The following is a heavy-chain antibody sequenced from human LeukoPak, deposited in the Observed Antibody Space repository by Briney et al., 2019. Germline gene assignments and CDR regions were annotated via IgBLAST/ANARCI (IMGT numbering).Heavy chain of an antibody. CDR1: GYTFTSYG. CDR2: ISAYNGNT. CDR3: ARVVVPAAITFGYYYYYYMDV. D-gene: IGHD2-2*02. V-gene: IGHV1-18*01. J-gene: IGHJ6*03. Sequence: GASVKVSCKASGYTFTSYGISWVRQAPGQGLEWMGWISAYNGNTNYAQKVQGRVTMTTDTSTSTAYMELRSLRSDDTAVYYCARVVVPAAITFGYYYYYYMDVWGKGTTVTVSS.